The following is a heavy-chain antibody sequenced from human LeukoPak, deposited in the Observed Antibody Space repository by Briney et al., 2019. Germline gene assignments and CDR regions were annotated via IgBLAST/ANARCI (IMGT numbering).Heavy chain of an antibody. CDR3: AKRGHYSINWYHYFDY. CDR1: GFTFSSYW. V-gene: IGHV3-74*01. D-gene: IGHD6-13*01. CDR2: INSDGSST. J-gene: IGHJ4*02. Sequence: GGSLRLSCAASGFTFSSYWMHWVRQGPGKGLVWVSRINSDGSSTSYADSVKGRFTISRDNSKNTLFLQMNSLRPDDTAVYYCAKRGHYSINWYHYFDYWGQGTLVTVSS.